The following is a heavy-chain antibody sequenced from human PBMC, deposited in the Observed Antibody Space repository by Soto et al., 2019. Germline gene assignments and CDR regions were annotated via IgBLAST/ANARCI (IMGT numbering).Heavy chain of an antibody. V-gene: IGHV4-30-4*01. CDR1: GGSINSDEYY. D-gene: IGHD6-13*01. CDR2: VYYTGST. J-gene: IGHJ4*02. Sequence: QVQLQESGPGLVKPSQTLSLTCSVSGGSINSDEYYWSWIRQPPGGGLEWIGHVYYTGSTSYSPSLKSRLTISVDTSKNQFSLKLSSVTAADTAVYYCARALSRAAGGGYDYWGQGTLVTVSS. CDR3: ARALSRAAGGGYDY.